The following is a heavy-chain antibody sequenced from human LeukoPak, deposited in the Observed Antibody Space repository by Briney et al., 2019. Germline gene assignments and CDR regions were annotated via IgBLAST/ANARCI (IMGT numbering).Heavy chain of an antibody. Sequence: GGSLRLSCAASGFTFSSYWMHWVRQAPGKGLVWVSRINSDGSSTSYADSVKGRFTISRDNAKNTLYLQMNSLRAEDTAVYYCARVAGYFDWLLPEDWGQGTLVTVSS. D-gene: IGHD3-9*01. J-gene: IGHJ4*02. V-gene: IGHV3-74*01. CDR1: GFTFSSYW. CDR2: INSDGSST. CDR3: ARVAGYFDWLLPED.